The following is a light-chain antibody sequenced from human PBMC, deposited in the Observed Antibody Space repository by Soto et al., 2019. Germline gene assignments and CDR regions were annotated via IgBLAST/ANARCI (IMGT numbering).Light chain of an antibody. Sequence: EIGMTQSPATLSVSPGERATLSCRASQSVSSNLSWYQQKPGQAPRLLIYGASTMATGIPARFRGSGSGTEFTLTITSLQSQDFAVYSCQQYNNWPPLTFGGGTKVEIK. CDR3: QQYNNWPPLT. J-gene: IGKJ4*01. CDR2: GAS. V-gene: IGKV3-15*01. CDR1: QSVSSN.